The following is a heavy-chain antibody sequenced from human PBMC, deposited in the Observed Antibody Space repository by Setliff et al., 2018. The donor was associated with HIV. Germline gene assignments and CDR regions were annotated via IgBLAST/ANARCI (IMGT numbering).Heavy chain of an antibody. Sequence: ASVKVSCKASGYTFTDYYIQWVRQAPGQGLEWMGWINTNSGDTNYAQKFQGRVTMTRDTSISTAYMQLTRLKSDDTAVYYCARDRTPQNWGSRGFYYMDVWGRGTTVTVSS. D-gene: IGHD7-27*01. CDR1: GYTFTDYY. J-gene: IGHJ6*03. CDR3: ARDRTPQNWGSRGFYYMDV. CDR2: INTNSGDT. V-gene: IGHV1-2*02.